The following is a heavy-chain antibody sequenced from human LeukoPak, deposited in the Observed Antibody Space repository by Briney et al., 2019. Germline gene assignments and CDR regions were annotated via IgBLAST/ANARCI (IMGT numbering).Heavy chain of an antibody. CDR2: IYNGVNT. V-gene: IGHV4-61*01. CDR3: ARSRAFNSGAFDP. D-gene: IGHD1-26*01. Sequence: SETLSLTCTVSGASVSSASFWTWVRQPPGKGVEWIAHIYNGVNTNYNPSLKSRVTISVDTSKNQFSLRLNSVTAADTAVYYCARSRAFNSGAFDPWGQGSLVTVSS. CDR1: GASVSSASF. J-gene: IGHJ5*02.